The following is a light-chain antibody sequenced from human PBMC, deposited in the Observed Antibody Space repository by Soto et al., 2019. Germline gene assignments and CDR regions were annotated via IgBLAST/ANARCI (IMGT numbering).Light chain of an antibody. CDR3: QSYDSSLSSSGV. Sequence: QSVLTQPPSVSGAPGQRVTISCTGSSSNIGAGYDVHWYQDLPGTAPKLLIYGNNNRPSGVPDRFSGSKSGTSASLAITGLQAEDEADYYCQSYDSSLSSSGVFGGGTKVTVL. J-gene: IGLJ3*02. V-gene: IGLV1-40*01. CDR2: GNN. CDR1: SSNIGAGYD.